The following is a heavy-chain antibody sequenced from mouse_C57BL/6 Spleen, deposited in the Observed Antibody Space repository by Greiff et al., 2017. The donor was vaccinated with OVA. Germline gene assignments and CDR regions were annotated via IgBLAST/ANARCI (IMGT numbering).Heavy chain of an antibody. V-gene: IGHV1-64*01. CDR2: INPNSGST. Sequence: QVQLQQPGAELVKPGASVKLSCKASGYTFTSYWMHWVKQRPGQGLEWIGMINPNSGSTNYNEKFKSKATLTVDKSSSTAYMQLHSLTSEDSAVYYGARTTVVGRGGYWGQGTTLTVSS. D-gene: IGHD1-1*01. CDR1: GYTFTSYW. J-gene: IGHJ2*01. CDR3: ARTTVVGRGGY.